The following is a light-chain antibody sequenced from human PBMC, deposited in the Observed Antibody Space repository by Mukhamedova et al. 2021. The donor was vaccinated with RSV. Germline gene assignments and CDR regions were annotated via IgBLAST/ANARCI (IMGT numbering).Light chain of an antibody. V-gene: IGKV1-17*01. Sequence: WYQRRVHGKAPKRLIYTASSLESGVPSRFSGSGSGTEFTLTISSLQPEDFATYYCLQHNSYPFTFGPGTKVDIK. CDR3: LQHNSYPFT. CDR2: TAS. J-gene: IGKJ3*01.